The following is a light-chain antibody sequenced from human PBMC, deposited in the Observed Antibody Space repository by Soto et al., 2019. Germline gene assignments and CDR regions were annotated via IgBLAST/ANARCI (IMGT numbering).Light chain of an antibody. Sequence: VLTQSPARLSLSPGERATLSCRAGQSVSDYLAWYQQKPGQPPRLLFFDASNRATGVPDRFSAGGYGTDFTLIISSLEPEDFAVYYCQQRVNWPPTFGGGTKVEI. CDR1: QSVSDY. V-gene: IGKV3-11*01. CDR2: DAS. CDR3: QQRVNWPPT. J-gene: IGKJ4*01.